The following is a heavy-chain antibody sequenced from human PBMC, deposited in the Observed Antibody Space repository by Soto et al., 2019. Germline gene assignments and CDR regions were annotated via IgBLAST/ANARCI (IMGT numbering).Heavy chain of an antibody. D-gene: IGHD6-19*01. CDR2: ISYDGSNK. Sequence: GGSLRLSCAASGFTFSSYAMHWVRQAPGKGLEWVAVISYDGSNKYYADSVEGRFTISRDNSKDTLYLQMNSLRAEDTAVYYCASAWGVAGSLDYWGQGTLVTVSS. CDR1: GFTFSSYA. V-gene: IGHV3-30-3*01. J-gene: IGHJ4*02. CDR3: ASAWGVAGSLDY.